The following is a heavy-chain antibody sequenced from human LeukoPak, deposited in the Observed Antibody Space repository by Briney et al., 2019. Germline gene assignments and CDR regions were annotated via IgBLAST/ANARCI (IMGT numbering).Heavy chain of an antibody. CDR2: IIPIFGTA. D-gene: IGHD3-3*01. J-gene: IGHJ4*02. CDR3: ARANYDFWSGYYTAPLDY. Sequence: GSSVKVSCKASGGTFSSYAISWARQAPGQGLEWMGGIIPIFGTANYAQKFQGRVTITADESTSTAYMELSSLRSEDTAVYYCARANYDFWSGYYTAPLDYWGQGTLVTVSS. CDR1: GGTFSSYA. V-gene: IGHV1-69*01.